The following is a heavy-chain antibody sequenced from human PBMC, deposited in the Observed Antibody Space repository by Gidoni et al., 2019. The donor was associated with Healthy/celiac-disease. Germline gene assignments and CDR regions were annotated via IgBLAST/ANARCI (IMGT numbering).Heavy chain of an antibody. CDR2: IKPRGGST. CDR1: GYTFTSCY. D-gene: IGHD3-3*01. J-gene: IGHJ6*02. CDR3: ARGERFLEWLLFRGGGYYYYGMDV. V-gene: IGHV1-46*01. Sequence: QVQLVQSGAEVKKPGASVKVSCKSSGYTFTSCYMHWVRPAPGQRLEWMEIIKPRGGSTSYAQKFQVRVTMTRDTSTSTVYMELSSLRSEDTAVYYCARGERFLEWLLFRGGGYYYYGMDVWGQGTTVTVSS.